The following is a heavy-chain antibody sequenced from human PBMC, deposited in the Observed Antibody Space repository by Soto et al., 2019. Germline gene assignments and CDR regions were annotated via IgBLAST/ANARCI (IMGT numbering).Heavy chain of an antibody. CDR3: ATSGDGDYVTRLLY. Sequence: QVQLQESGPGLVKPSQTLSLTCTVSGGSISSGGYYWSWIRQHPGKGLEWIGYIYYSGSTYYNPSPKSRVTISVDTSKNQFSLKLSSVTAADTAVYYCATSGDGDYVTRLLYWGQGTLVTVSS. CDR1: GGSISSGGYY. D-gene: IGHD4-17*01. J-gene: IGHJ4*02. V-gene: IGHV4-31*03. CDR2: IYYSGST.